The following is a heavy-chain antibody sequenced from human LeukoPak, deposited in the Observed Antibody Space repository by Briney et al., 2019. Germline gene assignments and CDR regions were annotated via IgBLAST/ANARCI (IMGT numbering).Heavy chain of an antibody. CDR3: AKDPAAEVGYCSGGSCPSNDY. CDR2: ISGSGGST. Sequence: PGGSLRLSCAASGFTFSSYAMSWVRQAPGKGLEWVSAISGSGGSTYYADSVKGRFTISRDNSKNTLYLQMNSLRAEDTAVYYCAKDPAAEVGYCSGGSCPSNDYWGQGTLVTVSS. CDR1: GFTFSSYA. J-gene: IGHJ4*02. V-gene: IGHV3-23*01. D-gene: IGHD2-15*01.